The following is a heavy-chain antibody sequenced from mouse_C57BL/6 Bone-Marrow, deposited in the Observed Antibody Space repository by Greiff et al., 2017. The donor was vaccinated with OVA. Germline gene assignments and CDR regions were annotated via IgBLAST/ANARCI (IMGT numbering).Heavy chain of an antibody. D-gene: IGHD1-1*01. CDR3: AIYRPVLRYPYYYAMDY. CDR1: GFPFTDYY. J-gene: IGHJ4*01. V-gene: IGHV7-3*01. Sequence: EVKLVESGGGLVQPGGSLSLSCAASGFPFTDYYMSWVRQPPGKALAWLGFIRNKANGYTTEYSASVKGRFTIYRDNYQRILYLRMTALRAENIATYYCAIYRPVLRYPYYYAMDYWGQGTSVTVSS. CDR2: IRNKANGYTT.